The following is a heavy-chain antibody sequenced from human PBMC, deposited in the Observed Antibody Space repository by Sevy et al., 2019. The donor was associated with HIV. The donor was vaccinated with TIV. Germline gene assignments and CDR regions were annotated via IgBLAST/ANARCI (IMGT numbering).Heavy chain of an antibody. CDR3: ARDNGGYYKSNTFDK. V-gene: IGHV3-7*01. CDR2: IKQDGSEK. J-gene: IGHJ3*02. CDR1: GFTFSTCW. Sequence: GGSLRLSCAASGFTFSTCWMTWVRQAPGMGLEWVANIKQDGSEKYYVESVKGRFTISRDNADNSLYLQMNGLSADDTAVYYCARDNGGYYKSNTFDKWGQGTMVTVSS. D-gene: IGHD3-3*01.